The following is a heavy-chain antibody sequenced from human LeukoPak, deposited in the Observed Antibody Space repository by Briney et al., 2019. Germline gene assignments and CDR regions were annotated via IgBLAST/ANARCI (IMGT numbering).Heavy chain of an antibody. CDR3: AKDEAPAAGSWNYYYGMDV. CDR1: GFTFSSYA. V-gene: IGHV3-23*01. Sequence: QPGGSLRLSCAASGFTFSSYAMSWVRQAPGKGLEWVSAISGSGGSTYYADSVKGRFAVSRDDFKNTLFLQMNSLRVEDTAVYYCAKDEAPAAGSWNYYYGMDVWGQGTTVTVSS. J-gene: IGHJ6*02. CDR2: ISGSGGST. D-gene: IGHD6-13*01.